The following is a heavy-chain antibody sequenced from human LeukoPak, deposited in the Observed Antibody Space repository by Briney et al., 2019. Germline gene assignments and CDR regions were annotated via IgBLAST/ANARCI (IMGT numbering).Heavy chain of an antibody. CDR3: AKFRSLGAARLIDY. CDR1: GFTFSSYG. CDR2: IRYDGSNK. D-gene: IGHD6-6*01. V-gene: IGHV3-30*02. J-gene: IGHJ4*02. Sequence: GGSLRLSCAASGFTFSSYGMHWVRQAPGKGLEWVAFIRYDGSNKYYADSVKGRFTISRDNSKNTLYLQMNSLRAEDTAVYYCAKFRSLGAARLIDYWGQGTLVTVSS.